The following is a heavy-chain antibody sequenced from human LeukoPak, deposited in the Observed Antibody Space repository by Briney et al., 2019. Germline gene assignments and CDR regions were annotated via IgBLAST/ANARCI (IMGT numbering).Heavy chain of an antibody. CDR1: GGSISSSSYY. Sequence: PSETLCLTCTVSGGSISSSSYYWGWIRQPPGKGLEWIGSIYYSGSTYYNPSLKSRVTISVDTSKNPFSLKLSSVTAADTAVYYCARHPTYTVTEVDYWGQGTLVTVSS. V-gene: IGHV4-39*01. CDR3: ARHPTYTVTEVDY. CDR2: IYYSGST. J-gene: IGHJ4*02. D-gene: IGHD4-17*01.